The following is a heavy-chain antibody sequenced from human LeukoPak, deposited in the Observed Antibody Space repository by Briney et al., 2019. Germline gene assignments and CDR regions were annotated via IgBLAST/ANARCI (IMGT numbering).Heavy chain of an antibody. J-gene: IGHJ4*02. CDR1: DYTFISYG. CDR2: ISVYNGNT. V-gene: IGHV1-18*01. CDR3: ARAQLAGSIWAPNVY. D-gene: IGHD6-13*01. Sequence: ASVKVSCKASDYTFISYGISWVRQAPGQGPEWMGWISVYNGNTDYTQKFQGRVTMTRDTSTSTVYMEMSSLRSEDTAVFYCARAQLAGSIWAPNVYWGQGTLVTVSS.